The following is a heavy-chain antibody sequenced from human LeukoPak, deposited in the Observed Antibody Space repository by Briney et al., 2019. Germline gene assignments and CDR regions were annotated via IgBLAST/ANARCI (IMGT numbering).Heavy chain of an antibody. Sequence: ASVKVSCKASGYTFTGSYLHWVRQAPGQGLECMAWINPNSGATDYAQKFQGRVTMTRDTSTNTVYMALSRLRSDDTAVYYCARLNGNYFDYWGQGTLVTVSS. CDR3: ARLNGNYFDY. V-gene: IGHV1-2*02. CDR1: GYTFTGSY. CDR2: INPNSGAT. J-gene: IGHJ4*02. D-gene: IGHD1-1*01.